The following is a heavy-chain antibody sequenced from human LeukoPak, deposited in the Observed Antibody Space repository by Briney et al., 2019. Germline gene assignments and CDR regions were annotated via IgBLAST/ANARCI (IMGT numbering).Heavy chain of an antibody. Sequence: PGGSLRLSCAAPGFTFSSYVMNWVRQAPGKGLEWVSAISDTGGSTYYADSVRGRFTISRDNSKNTLYLQMNSLRAEDTAVYYCAKGSSGWDFDYWGQGTLVTVSS. CDR3: AKGSSGWDFDY. J-gene: IGHJ4*02. D-gene: IGHD6-19*01. CDR2: ISDTGGST. CDR1: GFTFSSYV. V-gene: IGHV3-23*01.